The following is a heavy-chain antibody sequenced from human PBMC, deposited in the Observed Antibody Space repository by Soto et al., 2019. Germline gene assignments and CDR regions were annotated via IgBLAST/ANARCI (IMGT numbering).Heavy chain of an antibody. Sequence: QVQLQQSGPGLVKPSETLSLTCSVSGGSIRSYYWSWIRQSPEKGLEWIGYFYHSGNSNYNPYLESRVTIAVDTSKNQLSLGVRSVTDADTAVYFCARISSVNHYGYVPGGLDVWGQGPTVTVSS. D-gene: IGHD5-18*01. CDR2: FYHSGNS. CDR3: ARISSVNHYGYVPGGLDV. V-gene: IGHV4-59*12. CDR1: GGSIRSYY. J-gene: IGHJ6*02.